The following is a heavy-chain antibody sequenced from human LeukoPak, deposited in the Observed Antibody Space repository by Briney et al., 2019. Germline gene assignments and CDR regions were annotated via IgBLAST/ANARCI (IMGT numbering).Heavy chain of an antibody. CDR1: GYSFTSYW. CDR3: ARQGIVVADSFDP. CDR2: IDPSDSYT. D-gene: IGHD6-19*01. V-gene: IGHV5-10-1*01. J-gene: IGHJ5*02. Sequence: GESLKISCKGSGYSFTSYWISWVRQMPGKGLEWMGRIDPSDSYTNYSPSFQGHVTISADKSISTAYLQWSSLKASDTAMYYCARQGIVVADSFDPWGQGTLVTVSS.